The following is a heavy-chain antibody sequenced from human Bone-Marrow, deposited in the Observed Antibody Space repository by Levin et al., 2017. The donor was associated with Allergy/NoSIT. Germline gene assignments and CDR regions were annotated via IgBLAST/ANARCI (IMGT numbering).Heavy chain of an antibody. V-gene: IGHV4-59*01. J-gene: IGHJ6*03. CDR1: GGSINSYF. CDR3: ARCGVRSHSLYYVYYMDV. D-gene: IGHD3-10*01. Sequence: SETLSLTCTVSGGSINSYFWTWIRQPPGKGPEWIGYMYNSGSTKYNPSLKSRVTISVDTSKNQFSLKLSSVTAADTAVYYCARCGVRSHSLYYVYYMDVWGRGTTVTVSS. CDR2: MYNSGST.